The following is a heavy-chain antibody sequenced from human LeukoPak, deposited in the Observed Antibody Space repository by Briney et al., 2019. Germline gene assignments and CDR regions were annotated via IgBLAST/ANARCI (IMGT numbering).Heavy chain of an antibody. CDR3: AKRVDYEIDY. CDR2: ISYDGSNK. Sequence: GGSLRLSCAASGFTFSSYGMHWVRQAPGKGLEWVAVISYDGSNKYYADSVKGRFTISRDNSKNTLYLQMNSLRAEDTAVYYCAKRVDYEIDYWGQGTLVTVSS. CDR1: GFTFSSYG. D-gene: IGHD4-17*01. V-gene: IGHV3-30*18. J-gene: IGHJ4*02.